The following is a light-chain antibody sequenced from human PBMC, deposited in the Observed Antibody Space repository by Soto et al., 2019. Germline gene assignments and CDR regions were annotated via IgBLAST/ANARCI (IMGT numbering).Light chain of an antibody. Sequence: EIVLTQSPGTLSLSPGERATLSCRASQSVSSSYLAWYQQKPGQAPRLLIYGASSRATGIPDRFSGSGSGTDFNLNISRLEPEDFAVYYCQQYGSSPYTFGQGTQLEIK. CDR1: QSVSSSY. V-gene: IGKV3-20*01. CDR2: GAS. CDR3: QQYGSSPYT. J-gene: IGKJ2*01.